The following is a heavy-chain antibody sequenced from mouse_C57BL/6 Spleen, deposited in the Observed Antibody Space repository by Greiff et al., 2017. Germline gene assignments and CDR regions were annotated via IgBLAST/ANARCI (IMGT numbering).Heavy chain of an antibody. CDR3: AREEGFWYFDV. CDR1: GYTFTSYW. J-gene: IGHJ1*03. V-gene: IGHV1-55*01. Sequence: QVQLQQPGAELVKPGASVKLSCKASGYTFTSYWITWVKQRPGQGLEWIGDIYPSSGSTNYNEKFKSKATRTVDTSSSTAYMQLSSLTSEDSAVYYCAREEGFWYFDVWGTGTTVTVSS. D-gene: IGHD3-2*02. CDR2: IYPSSGST.